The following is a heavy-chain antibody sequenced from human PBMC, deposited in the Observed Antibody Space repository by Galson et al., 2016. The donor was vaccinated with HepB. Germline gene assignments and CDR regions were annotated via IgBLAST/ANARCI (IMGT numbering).Heavy chain of an antibody. V-gene: IGHV4-39*01. J-gene: IGHJ6*02. CDR3: ARHLGVFYYGMDV. Sequence: SETLSLTCTVSGASMSTSSFYWGWVRQPPGKGLEWIGTIYYSGTTNYNPPLKSRVTISVDTFKNQFSLKLRFVTAADTAVYYCARHLGVFYYGMDVWGQGTTVSVS. CDR1: GASMSTSSFY. CDR2: IYYSGTT.